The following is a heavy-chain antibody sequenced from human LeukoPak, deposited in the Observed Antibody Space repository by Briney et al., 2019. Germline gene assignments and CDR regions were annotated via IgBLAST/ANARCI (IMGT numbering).Heavy chain of an antibody. Sequence: PGGSLRLSCAASGFTFSRYAMHWVRQAPGKGLEWVAVISYDGSNEYYADSVKGRFTISRDSSENTLYLQMNSLRVEDTAVYYCARDARYDSSGYYDYWGQGTLVTVSS. CDR3: ARDARYDSSGYYDY. D-gene: IGHD3-22*01. CDR1: GFTFSRYA. CDR2: ISYDGSNE. V-gene: IGHV3-30-3*01. J-gene: IGHJ4*02.